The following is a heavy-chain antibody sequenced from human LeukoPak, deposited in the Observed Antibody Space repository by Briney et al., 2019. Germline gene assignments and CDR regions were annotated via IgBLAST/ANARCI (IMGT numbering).Heavy chain of an antibody. J-gene: IGHJ6*02. D-gene: IGHD2-15*01. CDR2: IWYDGSNK. CDR1: GFTFSSYG. Sequence: GGSLRLSCAASGFTFSSYGMHWVRQVPGKGLEWVAVIWYDGSNKYYADSVKGRFTISRDNSKNTLYLQMNSLRAEDTAVYYCARDAGYCSGGSCFYGMDVWGQGTTVTVSS. CDR3: ARDAGYCSGGSCFYGMDV. V-gene: IGHV3-33*01.